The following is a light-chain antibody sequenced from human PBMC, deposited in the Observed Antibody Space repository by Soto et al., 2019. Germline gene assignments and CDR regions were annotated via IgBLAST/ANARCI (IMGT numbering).Light chain of an antibody. CDR1: QSVSSY. J-gene: IGKJ5*01. Sequence: EIVLTQSPATLSLCPGAKATISGRASQSVSSYLAWYQQKPGQAPRLLIYDASNRATGIPARFSGSGSGTDFTLTISSLEPEDFAVYYCQQRSNWPPITFGQGTRLEIK. CDR3: QQRSNWPPIT. CDR2: DAS. V-gene: IGKV3-11*01.